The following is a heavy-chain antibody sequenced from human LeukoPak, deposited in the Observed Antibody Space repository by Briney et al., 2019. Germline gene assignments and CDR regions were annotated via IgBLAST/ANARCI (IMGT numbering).Heavy chain of an antibody. Sequence: GGSLRLSCAASGFTFSSYGMHWVRQAPGKGLEWVAVISYDGSNKYYADSVKGRFTISRDNSKNTLYLQMNSLRAEDTAVYYCAKEEIVVAPNWFDPWGQGTLVTVSS. CDR3: AKEEIVVAPNWFDP. V-gene: IGHV3-30*18. CDR1: GFTFSSYG. J-gene: IGHJ5*02. D-gene: IGHD3-22*01. CDR2: ISYDGSNK.